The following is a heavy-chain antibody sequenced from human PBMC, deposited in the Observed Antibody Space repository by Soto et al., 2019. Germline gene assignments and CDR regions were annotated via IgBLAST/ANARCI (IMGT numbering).Heavy chain of an antibody. V-gene: IGHV3-13*01. Sequence: EVQLLESGGDLIQPGGSLRLSCAASGFTFSSYDMHWVRQATGKGLEWVSAIGTAGDTYYPGSVKGRFTISRENAKNSLYLQMNSLRAGDTAVYYCARGPYDYKGGMDVWGQGTTVTVSS. J-gene: IGHJ6*02. CDR1: GFTFSSYD. CDR3: ARGPYDYKGGMDV. CDR2: IGTAGDT. D-gene: IGHD4-4*01.